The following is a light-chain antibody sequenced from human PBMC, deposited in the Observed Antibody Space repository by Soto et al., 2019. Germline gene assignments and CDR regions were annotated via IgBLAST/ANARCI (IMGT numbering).Light chain of an antibody. Sequence: DIPMTQSPSSLSASVGDRVTITCRASQDISTYLAWYQQKPGKVPKLLIYAASTLQSGVPSRCSGSGSGTDFALTISSLQHEDVATYYCQKYNRAPLTFGGGTKGEIK. J-gene: IGKJ4*01. CDR2: AAS. CDR3: QKYNRAPLT. CDR1: QDISTY. V-gene: IGKV1-27*01.